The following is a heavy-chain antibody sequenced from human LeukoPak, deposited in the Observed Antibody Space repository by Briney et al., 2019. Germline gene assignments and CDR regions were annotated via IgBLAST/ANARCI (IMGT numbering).Heavy chain of an antibody. CDR3: AREGLAAARTTRGVRYFDY. CDR1: GGSISSYY. Sequence: SETPSLTCTVSGGSISSYYWSWIRQPPGKGLEWIGYIYYSGSTNYNPSLKSRDTISVDTSKNQFSLKLSSVTAADTAVYYCAREGLAAARTTRGVRYFDYWGQGTLVTVSS. J-gene: IGHJ4*02. CDR2: IYYSGST. D-gene: IGHD6-13*01. V-gene: IGHV4-59*01.